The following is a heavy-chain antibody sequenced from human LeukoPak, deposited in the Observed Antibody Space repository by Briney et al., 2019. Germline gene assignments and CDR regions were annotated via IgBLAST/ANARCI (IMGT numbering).Heavy chain of an antibody. J-gene: IGHJ3*02. Sequence: ASVKVSCKASGGTFSSYAISGVRQAPGQGLEWMGRIIPIFGTANYAQKFQGRVTITTDESTSTAYMELSSLRSEDTAVYYCARPNMVRGAQGAFDIWGQGTMVTVSS. CDR2: IIPIFGTA. CDR3: ARPNMVRGAQGAFDI. CDR1: GGTFSSYA. V-gene: IGHV1-69*05. D-gene: IGHD3-10*01.